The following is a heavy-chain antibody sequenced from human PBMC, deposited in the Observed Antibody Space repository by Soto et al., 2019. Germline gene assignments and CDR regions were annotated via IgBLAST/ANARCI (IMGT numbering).Heavy chain of an antibody. Sequence: QITLKESGPALVKPTQNLTLTCTFSGFSLSTGGVGVGGFRQPPGKVLEWLAVIYWDDSKTYSPSLKSRLTTTTDTSSDQVVLTMTNMDPVETAAYYCSHKGSGSRAIDYWGQGALVTVSS. D-gene: IGHD3-10*01. CDR3: SHKGSGSRAIDY. CDR2: IYWDDSK. V-gene: IGHV2-5*02. CDR1: GFSLSTGGVG. J-gene: IGHJ4*02.